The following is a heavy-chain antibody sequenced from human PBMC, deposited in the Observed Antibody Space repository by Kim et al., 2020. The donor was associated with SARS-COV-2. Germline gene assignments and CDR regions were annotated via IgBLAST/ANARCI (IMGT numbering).Heavy chain of an antibody. Sequence: YSPSFQGQVTISADRSIGTAYLQWSSLKASDTAMYYCARRYSSSWYYFDYWGQGTLVTVSS. V-gene: IGHV5-51*01. CDR3: ARRYSSSWYYFDY. D-gene: IGHD6-13*01. J-gene: IGHJ4*02.